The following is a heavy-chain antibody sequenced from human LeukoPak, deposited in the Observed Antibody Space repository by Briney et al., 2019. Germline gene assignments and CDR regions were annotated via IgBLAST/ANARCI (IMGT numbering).Heavy chain of an antibody. J-gene: IGHJ4*02. D-gene: IGHD5-24*01. Sequence: GGSLRLSCAASGFTFSSYAMSWVRQAPGKGLEWVSAISGSGGSTYYADSVKGRFTISRDNSKNTLYLQMNSLRAEDTAVYYCAKDLRRLQLPGTLDYWGQGTLVTVSS. V-gene: IGHV3-23*01. CDR2: ISGSGGST. CDR3: AKDLRRLQLPGTLDY. CDR1: GFTFSSYA.